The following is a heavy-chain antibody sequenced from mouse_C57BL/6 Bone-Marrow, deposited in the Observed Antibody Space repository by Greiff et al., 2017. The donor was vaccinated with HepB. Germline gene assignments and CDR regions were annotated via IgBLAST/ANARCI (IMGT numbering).Heavy chain of an antibody. D-gene: IGHD2-10*01. V-gene: IGHV5-4*01. CDR1: GFTFSSYA. CDR2: ISDGGSYT. J-gene: IGHJ4*01. Sequence: EVQLVESGGGLVKPGGSLKLSCAASGFTFSSYAMSWVRQTPEKRLEWVATISDGGSYTYYPDSVKGRFTISRDNAKNNLYLQMSHLKSEDTAMYYCARDPYPWGQGTSVTVSS. CDR3: ARDPYP.